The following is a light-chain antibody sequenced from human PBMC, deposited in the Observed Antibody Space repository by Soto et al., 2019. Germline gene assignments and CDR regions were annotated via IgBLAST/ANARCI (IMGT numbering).Light chain of an antibody. CDR2: AAS. CDR1: QDISSH. J-gene: IGKJ4*01. CDR3: QLVKTYPLT. Sequence: DIQLTQSPSFLSASVGDRVTITCRASQDISSHLAWYQQKPGKAPKLLIYAASTLQSGVPAGFGGSGSGTEFTLTLTSLQPEDFATYYCQLVKTYPLTFGGVTKVEIK. V-gene: IGKV1-9*01.